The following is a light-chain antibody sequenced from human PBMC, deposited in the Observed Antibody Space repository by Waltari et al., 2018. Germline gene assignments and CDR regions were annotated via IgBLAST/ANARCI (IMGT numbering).Light chain of an antibody. Sequence: SYELTQPPSVSVSPGQTASITCSGDKLGDKYACWYQQKPGQCPVVVIYRDRQRPSGIPEGFSGFNSGNTATLTISGTQARDEADYYCQAWDSTTALYVFGTGTKVTVL. CDR1: KLGDKY. J-gene: IGLJ1*01. CDR2: RDR. CDR3: QAWDSTTALYV. V-gene: IGLV3-1*01.